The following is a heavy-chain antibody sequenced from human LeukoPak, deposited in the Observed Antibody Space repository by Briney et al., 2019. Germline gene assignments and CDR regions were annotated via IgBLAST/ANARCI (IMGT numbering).Heavy chain of an antibody. V-gene: IGHV3-48*04. J-gene: IGHJ4*02. CDR1: GFTFSSYG. Sequence: GGSLRLSCAASGFTFSSYGMHWVRQAPGKGLEWLSYISSSGSTIYYADSVKGRFTISRDNAKNSLYLQMNSLRAEDTAVYYCASEGSSWYPGYWGQGTLVTVSS. CDR3: ASEGSSWYPGY. D-gene: IGHD6-13*01. CDR2: ISSSGSTI.